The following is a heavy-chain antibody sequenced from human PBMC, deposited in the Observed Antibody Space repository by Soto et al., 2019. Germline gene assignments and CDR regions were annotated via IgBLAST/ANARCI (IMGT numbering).Heavy chain of an antibody. Sequence: PGESLKISCKTSGYSFISYWVAWVRQKPGKGLEWMGTFYPGDSTSTYSPSFQGQVTISVDKSISTAYLHLSSLKASDTAVYYCARIIGYCRKNDCSWTFDIWGQGTTVTVSS. V-gene: IGHV5-51*01. D-gene: IGHD2-2*03. CDR1: GYSFISYW. CDR3: ARIIGYCRKNDCSWTFDI. J-gene: IGHJ3*02. CDR2: FYPGDSTS.